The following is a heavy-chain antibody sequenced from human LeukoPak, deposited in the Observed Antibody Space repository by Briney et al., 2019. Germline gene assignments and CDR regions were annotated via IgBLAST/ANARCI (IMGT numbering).Heavy chain of an antibody. J-gene: IGHJ4*02. CDR2: MNPNSGNT. V-gene: IGHV1-8*01. CDR1: GYTFTSYD. D-gene: IGHD1-26*01. CDR3: ASRTVNSGSLLPFDY. Sequence: GSVKVSCKASGYTFTSYDVNWVRQATGQGLEWMGWMNPNSGNTGYAQKFQGRVTMTRNTSISTAYMELSSLRSDDTAVYYCASRTVNSGSLLPFDYWGQGTLVTVSS.